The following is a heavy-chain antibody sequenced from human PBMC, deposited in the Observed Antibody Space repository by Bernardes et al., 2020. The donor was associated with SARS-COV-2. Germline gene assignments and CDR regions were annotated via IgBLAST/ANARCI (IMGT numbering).Heavy chain of an antibody. V-gene: IGHV3-23*01. J-gene: IGHJ6*02. CDR1: GSTSSNYA. Sequence: GGPLSLLCAVFGSTSSNYAMNWLRQAPVKVLEWVSGLIDGGLSTNYADSVKVRFSISRDSSKNTLYLQMNSLRADDTAVYYCAKPIRPHLPPWYGMDAWGQGTTVTVSS. CDR2: LIDGGLST. CDR3: AKPIRPHLPPWYGMDA.